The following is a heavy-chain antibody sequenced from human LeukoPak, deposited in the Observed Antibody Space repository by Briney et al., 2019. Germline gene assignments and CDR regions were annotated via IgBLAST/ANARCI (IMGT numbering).Heavy chain of an antibody. Sequence: SETLSLTCAVSGGSISSSNWWSWVRQPAGKGLEWIGRIYISGSTNYNPSLRSRVTISADTSKNQFSLKLSSVTAADTAVYYCARGYWFYFDYWGQGTLVTVSS. CDR2: IYISGST. D-gene: IGHD2-8*02. J-gene: IGHJ4*02. V-gene: IGHV4-4*02. CDR1: GGSISSSNW. CDR3: ARGYWFYFDY.